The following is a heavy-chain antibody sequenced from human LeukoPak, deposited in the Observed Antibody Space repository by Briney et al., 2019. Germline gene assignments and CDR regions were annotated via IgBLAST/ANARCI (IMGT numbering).Heavy chain of an antibody. V-gene: IGHV1-18*01. J-gene: IGHJ4*02. CDR1: GYTFTSYG. CDR2: ISAYNGNT. CDR3: ARNCGYSSSCQGV. D-gene: IGHD6-13*01. Sequence: VSVKVSCKASGYTFTSYGISWVRQAPGQGLEWMGWISAYNGNTNYAQKLQGRVTMTTDTSTSTVYMELRSLRSDDTAVYYCARNCGYSSSCQGVWGQGTLVTVSS.